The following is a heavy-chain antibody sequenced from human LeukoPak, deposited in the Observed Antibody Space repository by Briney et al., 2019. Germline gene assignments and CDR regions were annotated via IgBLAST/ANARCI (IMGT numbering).Heavy chain of an antibody. CDR3: ARSYFGSGTFNGFDY. J-gene: IGHJ4*02. CDR1: GGSISSSNW. Sequence: SGTLSLTCAVSGGSISSSNWWSWVRQPPGKGLEWIGEIYHSGTTNYNPSLKSRATISLDKSRNQFSLNLNSVSAADTAVYYCARSYFGSGTFNGFDYWGQGTLVTVSS. V-gene: IGHV4-4*02. D-gene: IGHD3-10*01. CDR2: IYHSGTT.